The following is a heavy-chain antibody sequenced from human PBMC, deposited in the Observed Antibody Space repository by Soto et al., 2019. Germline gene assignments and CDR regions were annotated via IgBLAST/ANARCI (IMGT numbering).Heavy chain of an antibody. Sequence: QVQLQESGPGLVKPSETLSLTCTVSGDSINTYYWSWIRQPPGRGLEWIGYIYYSGSTNYNPSLRSRVPISVDTSKTRFSLRLPSVTAADTAVYFCARTYYFGSGRWFFDLWGRGTLITVSS. J-gene: IGHJ2*01. CDR2: IYYSGST. CDR1: GDSINTYY. V-gene: IGHV4-59*01. CDR3: ARTYYFGSGRWFFDL. D-gene: IGHD3-10*01.